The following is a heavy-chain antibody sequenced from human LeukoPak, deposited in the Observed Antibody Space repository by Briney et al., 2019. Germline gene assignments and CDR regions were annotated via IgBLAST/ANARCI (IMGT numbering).Heavy chain of an antibody. CDR3: AREKTTVYYYYYYGMDV. V-gene: IGHV3-48*01. D-gene: IGHD4-11*01. J-gene: IGHJ6*02. Sequence: TGGSLRLSCAASGFTFSSYSMTWVRQAPGKGLEWVSYISSSSSTIYYADSVKGRFTISRDNAKNSLYLQVNSLRAEDTAVYYCAREKTTVYYYYYYGMDVWGQGTTVTVSS. CDR2: ISSSSSTI. CDR1: GFTFSSYS.